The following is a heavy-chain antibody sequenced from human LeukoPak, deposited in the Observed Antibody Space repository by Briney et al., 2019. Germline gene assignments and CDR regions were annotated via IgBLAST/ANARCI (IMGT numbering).Heavy chain of an antibody. CDR1: GGSFSGYY. Sequence: SETLSLTCAVYGGSFSGYYWSWIRQPPGKGLEWIGEINHSGSTNYNPSLKSRVTTSVDTSKNQFSLKLSSVTAADTAVYYCARGKSSSWYGSWFDPWGQGTLVTVSS. D-gene: IGHD6-13*01. V-gene: IGHV4-34*01. CDR3: ARGKSSSWYGSWFDP. CDR2: INHSGST. J-gene: IGHJ5*02.